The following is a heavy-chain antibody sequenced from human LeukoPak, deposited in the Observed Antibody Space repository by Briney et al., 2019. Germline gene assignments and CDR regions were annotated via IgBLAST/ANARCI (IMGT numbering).Heavy chain of an antibody. D-gene: IGHD1-1*01. Sequence: GASVQVSCKASGCPFNNYYIHWGLQAPGQGLEWLGWINPSTGGIEYAQKFQGRVTMTRDTSISTAYVELSSLGSDDTAVYYCARGTAAQPRFDYWGQGTLVTVSS. V-gene: IGHV1-2*02. CDR3: ARGTAAQPRFDY. CDR2: INPSTGGI. CDR1: GCPFNNYY. J-gene: IGHJ4*02.